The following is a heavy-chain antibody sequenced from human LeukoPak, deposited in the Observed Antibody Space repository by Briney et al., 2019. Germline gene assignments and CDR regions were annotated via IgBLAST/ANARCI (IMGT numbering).Heavy chain of an antibody. CDR3: ERGGDYGREYFDY. Sequence: PSETLSLTCAVYGGSFSGYYWSWIRQPPGKGLEWIGEINHSGSTNYNPSLKSRVTISVDTSKNQFSLKLSSVTAADTAVYYCERGGDYGREYFDYWGQGTLVTVSS. J-gene: IGHJ4*02. D-gene: IGHD4-17*01. CDR2: INHSGST. V-gene: IGHV4-34*01. CDR1: GGSFSGYY.